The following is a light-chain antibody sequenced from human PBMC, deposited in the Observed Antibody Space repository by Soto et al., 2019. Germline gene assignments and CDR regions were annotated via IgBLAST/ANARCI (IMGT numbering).Light chain of an antibody. CDR2: DVS. CDR3: SSYTSSSSNYV. J-gene: IGLJ1*01. CDR1: SSDVGGYNY. V-gene: IGLV2-14*01. Sequence: QSVLTQPASVSGSPGQSITISCTGTSSDVGGYNYVSWYQQHSGKAPKLMIYDVSNRPSGVSNRFSGSKSGNTASLTISGLQAEDEADYYCSSYTSSSSNYVFGTGTKLTVL.